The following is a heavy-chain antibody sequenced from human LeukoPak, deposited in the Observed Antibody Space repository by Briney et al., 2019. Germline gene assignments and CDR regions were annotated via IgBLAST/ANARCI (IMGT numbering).Heavy chain of an antibody. D-gene: IGHD3-9*01. CDR3: AKASLRYVDWFSDY. V-gene: IGHV3-30*18. CDR2: ISYDGSNK. Sequence: GRALRLSFAAPGLTLSSYAMHWVRQAPGKGLEWVAVISYDGSNKYYEDSVKGRFTISRDNSRNTLHLQMNSLRAEGTAVYSWAKASLRYVDWFSDYWGQGTLVTVSS. J-gene: IGHJ4*02. CDR1: GLTLSSYA.